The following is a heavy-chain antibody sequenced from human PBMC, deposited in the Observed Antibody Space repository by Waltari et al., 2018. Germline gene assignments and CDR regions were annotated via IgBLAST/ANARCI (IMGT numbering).Heavy chain of an antibody. CDR1: GGSISSSSYY. CDR2: IYYSGST. V-gene: IGHV4-39*07. J-gene: IGHJ4*02. CDR3: ARVHYYDSSGYPYFDY. D-gene: IGHD3-22*01. Sequence: QLQLQESGPGLVKPSETLSLTCTVSGGSISSSSYYWGWIRQPPGKGLEWIGSIYYSGSTYYNPSLKSRVTISVDTSKNQFSLKLSSVTAADTAVYYCARVHYYDSSGYPYFDYWGQGTLVTVSS.